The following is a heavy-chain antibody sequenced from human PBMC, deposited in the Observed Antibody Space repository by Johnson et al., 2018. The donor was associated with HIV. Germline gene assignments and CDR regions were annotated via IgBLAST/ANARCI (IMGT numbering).Heavy chain of an antibody. V-gene: IGHV3-72*01. CDR3: AKGGLWFGEYIDAFDI. CDR2: TKNKANSYTT. J-gene: IGHJ3*02. D-gene: IGHD3-10*01. CDR1: PIIFTNTW. Sequence: VQLVESGGGLVRPGGSLRLSCAVSPIIFTNTWMTWVRQAPGKGLEWVGRTKNKANSYTTEYAASVKGRFTISRDDSKNSLYLQMNSLKTEDTAVYYCAKGGLWFGEYIDAFDIWGQGTMVTVSS.